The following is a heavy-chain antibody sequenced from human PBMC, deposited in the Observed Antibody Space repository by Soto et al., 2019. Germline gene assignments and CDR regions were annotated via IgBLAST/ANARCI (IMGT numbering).Heavy chain of an antibody. V-gene: IGHV3-23*01. CDR2: ISASGVST. CDR1: GFTFSSYS. CDR3: AKEAVAAPWDLRFDS. J-gene: IGHJ4*02. D-gene: IGHD6-19*01. Sequence: EVQLLESGGGLVQPGGSRRLSCAASGFTFSSYSMSWVRQAPGRGLEWVSSISASGVSTYYADSVKGRFTISRDNSKNTLYLLMNSLRADDTAVYYCAKEAVAAPWDLRFDSWGQGTLVTVSS.